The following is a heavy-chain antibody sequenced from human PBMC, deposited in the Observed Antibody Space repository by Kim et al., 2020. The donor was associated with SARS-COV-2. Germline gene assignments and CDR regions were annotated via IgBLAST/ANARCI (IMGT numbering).Heavy chain of an antibody. CDR1: GGTFSSYA. V-gene: IGHV1-69*13. D-gene: IGHD2-2*02. J-gene: IGHJ4*02. CDR2: IIPIFGTA. Sequence: SVKVSCKASGGTFSSYAISWVRQAPGQGLEWMGGIIPIFGTANYAQKFQGRVTITADESTSTAYMELSSLRSEDTAVYYCARRYCSSTSCYNLPFDYWGQGTLVTVSS. CDR3: ARRYCSSTSCYNLPFDY.